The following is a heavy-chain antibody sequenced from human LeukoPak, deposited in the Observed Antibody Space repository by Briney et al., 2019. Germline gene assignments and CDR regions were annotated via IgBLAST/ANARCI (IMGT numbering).Heavy chain of an antibody. CDR3: ARERTLTSCYDY. J-gene: IGHJ4*02. CDR2: INPNSGGT. Sequence: ASMTVTFKSSVYTFTCYYMHWVRQAPGQGLEWMGWINPNSGGTNYAQKVQGRVTMTRDTSISTAYMELSRLRSDDTAVYYCARERTLTSCYDYWGQGTLVTVSS. V-gene: IGHV1-2*02. D-gene: IGHD2-15*01. CDR1: VYTFTCYY.